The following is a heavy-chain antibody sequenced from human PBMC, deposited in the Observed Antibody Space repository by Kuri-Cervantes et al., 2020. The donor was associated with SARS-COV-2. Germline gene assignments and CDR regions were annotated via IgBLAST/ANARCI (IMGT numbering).Heavy chain of an antibody. CDR2: ISSSSSSYI. Sequence: GGSLRLSCAASGFTFSSYSMNWVRQAPGKGLEWVSSISSSSSSYIYYADSVKGRFTISRDNAKSSLYLQMNSLRAEDTAVYYCARAVVVTAMPFGYWGQGTLVTVSS. CDR1: GFTFSSYS. CDR3: ARAVVVTAMPFGY. J-gene: IGHJ4*02. V-gene: IGHV3-21*01. D-gene: IGHD2-21*02.